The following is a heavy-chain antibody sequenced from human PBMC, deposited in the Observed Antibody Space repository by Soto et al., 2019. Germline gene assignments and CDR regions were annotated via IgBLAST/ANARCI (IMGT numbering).Heavy chain of an antibody. CDR2: IWDSGGNQ. CDR3: AKADIAVAGTEFFFDY. CDR1: GFTFSTHA. Sequence: GGSPRLSCAASGFTFSTHAMHWVRQAPGKGLEWVATIWDSGGNQHYADSVKGRFTISRDNSENTLYLQMNSLRAEDTAVYYRAKADIAVAGTEFFFDYWGQGTLVTXSS. V-gene: IGHV3-33*06. D-gene: IGHD6-19*01. J-gene: IGHJ4*02.